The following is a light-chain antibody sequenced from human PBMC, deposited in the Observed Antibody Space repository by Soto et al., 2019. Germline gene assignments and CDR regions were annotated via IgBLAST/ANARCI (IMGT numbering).Light chain of an antibody. V-gene: IGKV1-8*01. CDR2: AAS. J-gene: IGKJ1*01. CDR1: QGISSY. CDR3: QQYYSYPIT. Sequence: AIRMTQSPSSFSASTGDRVTIAFLSSQGISSYLAWYQQKPGKAPKLLIYAASTLQSGVPSRFSGSGSGTDFTLTISCLQSEDFATYYCQQYYSYPITFGQGTKVDIK.